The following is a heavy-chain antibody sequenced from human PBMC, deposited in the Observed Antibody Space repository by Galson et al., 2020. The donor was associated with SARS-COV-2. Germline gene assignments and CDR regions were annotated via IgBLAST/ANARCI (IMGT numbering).Heavy chain of an antibody. V-gene: IGHV3-23*01. CDR3: AKVNGDDGPQN. J-gene: IGHJ4*02. CDR1: GFVFRRFP. D-gene: IGHD1-20*01. Sequence: GGSLRLSCAASGFVFRRFPLSWVRQGPGKGLEWVSPLEDTGFPTHYGDSARGRFTVSRDNSRNTLYLQMNSLRDEDTAVYYWAKVNGDDGPQNWGRGTLVTVS. CDR2: LEDTGFPT.